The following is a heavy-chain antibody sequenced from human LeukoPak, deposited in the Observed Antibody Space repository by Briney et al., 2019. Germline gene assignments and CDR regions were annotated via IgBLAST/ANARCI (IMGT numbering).Heavy chain of an antibody. CDR2: INPNNGGT. CDR3: ARDQNFHGSGGYYGIDC. CDR1: VYTFTDYY. D-gene: IGHD3-22*01. Sequence: ASVTVSCKASVYTFTDYYIHWVRQAPGQGLEWIGWINPNNGGTNYAQKFQDRVTMTRDTSISTAYMELSRLTSDDTAVYYCARDQNFHGSGGYYGIDCWGQGTLVTVSS. V-gene: IGHV1-2*02. J-gene: IGHJ4*02.